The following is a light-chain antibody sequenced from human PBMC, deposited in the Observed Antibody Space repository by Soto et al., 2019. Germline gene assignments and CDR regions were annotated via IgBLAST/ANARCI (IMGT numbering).Light chain of an antibody. CDR3: QSYDSSLSVV. V-gene: IGLV1-40*01. Sequence: QSVLTQPPSVSGAPGQRVTISCTGSSSNIGAGYDVHWYQQLPGTAPKLLIYGNTNRPSGVPDRFSGSKSGTSASLVITGXXXXXXXXXYCQSYDSSLSVVFGGGTKLTVL. J-gene: IGLJ2*01. CDR2: GNT. CDR1: SSNIGAGYD.